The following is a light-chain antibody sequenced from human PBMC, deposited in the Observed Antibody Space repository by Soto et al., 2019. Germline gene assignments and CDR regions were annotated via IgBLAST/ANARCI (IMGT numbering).Light chain of an antibody. CDR1: SSDVGSYNL. J-gene: IGLJ1*01. Sequence: FALPPPASVSGSPGQSITIACAGTSSDVGSYNLVSWYQQHPGKAPKVIICEGSKRPSGVSNRFSGSKSGNTASLTISGLQAEEEADYYCCSYAGSTTLYVFGTGNNGPVL. CDR3: CSYAGSTTLYV. V-gene: IGLV2-23*01. CDR2: EGS.